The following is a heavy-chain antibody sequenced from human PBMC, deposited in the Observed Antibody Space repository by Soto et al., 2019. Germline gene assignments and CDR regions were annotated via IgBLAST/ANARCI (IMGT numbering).Heavy chain of an antibody. Sequence: GWSLRLSCAASGFTFSSYGMHWVRQAPGKGLEWVAVISYDGINKYYGDSVKGRFTISRDNAKNTLYLQMNSLRAEDTTVYYCANPSTGYRSSTSCSVFDCWGPGTLVTVSS. CDR3: ANPSTGYRSSTSCSVFDC. J-gene: IGHJ4*02. CDR1: GFTFSSYG. V-gene: IGHV3-30*18. CDR2: ISYDGINK. D-gene: IGHD2-2*01.